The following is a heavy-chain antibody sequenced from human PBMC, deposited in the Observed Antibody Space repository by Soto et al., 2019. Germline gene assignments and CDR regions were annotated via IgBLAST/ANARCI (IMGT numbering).Heavy chain of an antibody. V-gene: IGHV5-10-1*01. D-gene: IGHD6-13*01. J-gene: IGHJ5*02. CDR1: GYSFTSYW. CDR3: ATTPPHSSSWYWFDP. CDR2: IDPSDSYT. Sequence: PGESLKISCKGSGYSFTSYWISWVRQMPGKGLEWMGRIDPSDSYTNYSPSFQGHVTISADKSISTAYLQWSSLKASDTAMYYCATTPPHSSSWYWFDPWGQGTLVTVSS.